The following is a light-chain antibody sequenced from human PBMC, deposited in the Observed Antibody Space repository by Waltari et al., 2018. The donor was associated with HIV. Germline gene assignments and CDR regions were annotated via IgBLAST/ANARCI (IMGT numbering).Light chain of an antibody. CDR2: DGR. CDR1: NIGSES. CDR3: QVRDGSGDHSRV. V-gene: IGLV3-21*02. Sequence: SYVLTQPPSVSVAPGQTARITCGRDNIGSESVHWSQQKPGQAPVLVVYDGRDRPSGIPERFSGSNSGNTATLTISRVEAGDEADYYCQVRDGSGDHSRVFGGGTKLTVL. J-gene: IGLJ3*02.